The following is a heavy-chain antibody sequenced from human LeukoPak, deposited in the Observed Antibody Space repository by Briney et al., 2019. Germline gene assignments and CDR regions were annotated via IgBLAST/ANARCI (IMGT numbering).Heavy chain of an antibody. CDR3: ARARLGYCSSTSCYTLYFDY. V-gene: IGHV1-2*02. CDR2: INPNSGGT. Sequence: ASVKVSCKASGYTFTGYYMHWVRQAPGPGLEWMGWINPNSGGTNYAQKFQGRVTMTRDTSISTAYMELSRLRSDDTAVYYCARARLGYCSSTSCYTLYFDYWGQGTLVTVSS. J-gene: IGHJ4*02. D-gene: IGHD2-2*02. CDR1: GYTFTGYY.